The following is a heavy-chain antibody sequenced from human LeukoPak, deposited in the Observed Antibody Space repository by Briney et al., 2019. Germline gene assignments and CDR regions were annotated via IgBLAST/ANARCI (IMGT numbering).Heavy chain of an antibody. J-gene: IGHJ6*02. CDR2: IKQDGSEK. Sequence: GGSLRLSCAASGFTFSDYWMSWVRQAPGKGLEWVANIKQDGSEKYYVESVEGRFGISRDNAKNSLFLQMNSLRADDTAMYYCARRLRDTAMAYYYYYALDVWGQGTTVTVSS. CDR1: GFTFSDYW. V-gene: IGHV3-7*01. CDR3: ARRLRDTAMAYYYYYALDV. D-gene: IGHD5-18*01.